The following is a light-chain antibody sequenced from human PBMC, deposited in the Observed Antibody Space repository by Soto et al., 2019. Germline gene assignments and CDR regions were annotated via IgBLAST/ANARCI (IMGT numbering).Light chain of an antibody. CDR1: QGISSY. CDR3: QQRNSYPRT. J-gene: IGKJ4*01. V-gene: IGKV1-9*01. Sequence: IQLTQSPSSLSASVGDRVTITCRASQGISSYLAWYQQKPAKAPKLLIYAASTMQSGVPSRFSGGGSGTDFTLTISSLQPEDFATYYCQQRNSYPRTFGGGTKVEIK. CDR2: AAS.